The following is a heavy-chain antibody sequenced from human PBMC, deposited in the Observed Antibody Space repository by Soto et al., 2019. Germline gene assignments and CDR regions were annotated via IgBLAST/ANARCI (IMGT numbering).Heavy chain of an antibody. CDR2: ISGIGGST. CDR3: AKYVITTGSFDY. Sequence: PGGALKRSCAASGFTVSSYAMSWVRQAPGKGLEWVSAISGIGGSTYYADSVKGRFTISRDNSKNTLYLQMNSLRAEDTAVYYCAKYVITTGSFDYWGQGTLVTVSS. J-gene: IGHJ4*02. D-gene: IGHD3-22*01. CDR1: GFTVSSYA. V-gene: IGHV3-23*01.